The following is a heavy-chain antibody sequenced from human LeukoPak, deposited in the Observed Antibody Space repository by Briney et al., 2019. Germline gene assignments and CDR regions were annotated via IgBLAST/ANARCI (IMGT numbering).Heavy chain of an antibody. Sequence: GGSLRLSCEASGFTFSSYWMAWVRQAPGKGLEWVASIKRDGSEKYFLDSVRGRFTISRDNAKSSLYLEMKSLRVEDTAVYFCAKDLNWGGRWGQGTLVTVSS. D-gene: IGHD7-27*01. CDR3: AKDLNWGGR. J-gene: IGHJ4*02. CDR2: IKRDGSEK. CDR1: GFTFSSYW. V-gene: IGHV3-7*03.